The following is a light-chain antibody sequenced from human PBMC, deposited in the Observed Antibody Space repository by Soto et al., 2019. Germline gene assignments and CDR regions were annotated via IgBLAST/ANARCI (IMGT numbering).Light chain of an antibody. CDR3: QQYHKWPPIT. CDR1: KSVSSSY. V-gene: IGKV3-20*01. CDR2: GAS. Sequence: EILLTQSPGTLSLSPGERATLSCRASKSVSSSYLACYQQKPGQAPRLLIYGASSRATGIPDRFSGSGSGTDFNLTIRRMEPEDFAVYYCQQYHKWPPITFGQGTRLEIK. J-gene: IGKJ5*01.